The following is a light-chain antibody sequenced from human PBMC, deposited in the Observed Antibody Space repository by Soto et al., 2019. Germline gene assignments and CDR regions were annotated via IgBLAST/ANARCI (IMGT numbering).Light chain of an antibody. J-gene: IGKJ1*01. CDR2: GAS. Sequence: EIVLTQSPGTLSLSPGDRATLSCRASQSISNTYLAWYQHKPGQAPRLLIYGASSRATGIPDRFSGSGSGTDFTLTISRLEPEDFAVYYCQQFDGSPRTFGQGTKVDIK. CDR1: QSISNTY. V-gene: IGKV3-20*01. CDR3: QQFDGSPRT.